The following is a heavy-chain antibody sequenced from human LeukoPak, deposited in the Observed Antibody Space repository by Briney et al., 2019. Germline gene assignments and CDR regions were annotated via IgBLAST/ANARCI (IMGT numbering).Heavy chain of an antibody. Sequence: GGSLRLSCEASGFTFSTYPMHWVRQAPDKGLEWVAMISYHGSNEYYADSVKGRFTISRDNSKNTLYLQMDNPRVEDTAIYYCARVHDTTGYYHYFDSWGQGTLVTVSS. J-gene: IGHJ4*02. V-gene: IGHV3-30*03. D-gene: IGHD3-9*01. CDR1: GFTFSTYP. CDR3: ARVHDTTGYYHYFDS. CDR2: ISYHGSNE.